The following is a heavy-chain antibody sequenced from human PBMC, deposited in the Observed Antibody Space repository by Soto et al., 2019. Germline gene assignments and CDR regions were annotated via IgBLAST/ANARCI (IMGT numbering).Heavy chain of an antibody. CDR1: GFTFRSYV. J-gene: IGHJ1*01. CDR3: ARWGRTGGLDV. CDR2: TSYDGSDK. V-gene: IGHV3-30*19. D-gene: IGHD3-16*01. Sequence: QVQLVESGGGVVQPGTSLRVSCVGSGFTFRSYVIHWVRQAPGKGLEWVALTSYDGSDKYYGDSVRGRFTTSRDNPRNTVDLQMDSLRLEDTALYYCARWGRTGGLDVWGQGTLVSVSS.